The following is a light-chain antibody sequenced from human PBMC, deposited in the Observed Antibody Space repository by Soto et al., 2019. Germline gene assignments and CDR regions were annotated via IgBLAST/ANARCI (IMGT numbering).Light chain of an antibody. CDR1: SSDVGGYKY. CDR3: TSYTSSSTYV. J-gene: IGLJ1*01. V-gene: IGLV2-14*01. Sequence: QSVLTQPASVSGSPGQSITISCTGTSSDVGGYKYVSWYQQHPGKASKLMIYDVSNRPSGVSNRFSGSKSGNTASLTISGLQAEDEADYYCTSYTSSSTYVFGTGTKLTVL. CDR2: DVS.